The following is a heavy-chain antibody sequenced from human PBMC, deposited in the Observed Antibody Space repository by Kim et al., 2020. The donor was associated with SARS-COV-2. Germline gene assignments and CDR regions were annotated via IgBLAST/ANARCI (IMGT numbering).Heavy chain of an antibody. Sequence: SETLSLTCTVSGGSISSGGYYWSWIRQHPGKGLEWIGYIYYSGSTYYNPSLKSRVTISVDTSKNQFSLKLSSVTAADTAVYYCAREFYHKPYCSGGSCYSPATGWFDTRGQGTLLT. D-gene: IGHD2-15*01. V-gene: IGHV4-31*03. CDR3: AREFYHKPYCSGGSCYSPATGWFDT. CDR1: GGSISSGGYY. CDR2: IYYSGST. J-gene: IGHJ5*02.